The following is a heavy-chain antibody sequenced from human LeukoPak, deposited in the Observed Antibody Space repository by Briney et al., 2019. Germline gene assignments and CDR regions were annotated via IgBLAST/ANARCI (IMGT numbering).Heavy chain of an antibody. CDR1: GYTFICYG. J-gene: IGHJ3*02. Sequence: ASVKVSCKASGYTFICYGFIWVRQAPGQGLEWVGWITAYNGNTNYAQKLQGRGTLTTDTSTSTAYIALRSLRSDVSAVYYCARETIPIFGVEPGAFDIWGQGTMVTVSS. V-gene: IGHV1-18*01. D-gene: IGHD3-3*01. CDR2: ITAYNGNT. CDR3: ARETIPIFGVEPGAFDI.